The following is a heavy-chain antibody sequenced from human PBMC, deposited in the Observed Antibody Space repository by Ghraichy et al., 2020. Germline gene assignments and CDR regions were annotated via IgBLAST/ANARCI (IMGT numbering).Heavy chain of an antibody. J-gene: IGHJ6*02. CDR2: ISGSGGST. V-gene: IGHV3-23*01. D-gene: IGHD2-15*01. CDR1: GFTFSSYA. CDR3: AKPTLVVVLAAAVMDV. Sequence: GGSLRLSCAASGFTFSSYAMSWVRQAPGKGLEWVSAISGSGGSTYYADSVKGRFTISRDNSKNTLYLQMNSLRAEDTAVYYCAKPTLVVVLAAAVMDVWGQGTTVTVSS.